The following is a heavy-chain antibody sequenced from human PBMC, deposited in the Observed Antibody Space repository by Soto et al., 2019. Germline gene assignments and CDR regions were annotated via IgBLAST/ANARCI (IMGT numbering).Heavy chain of an antibody. Sequence: QVQLQESGPGLVKPSGTLSLTCAVSGGSISDNWWSWVRQPPGKGLEWIGEIYHTGTTHYNPSLWSRGNILIDQSKEQFPLKFSSVTAADTGVYYCARHIAVPRTRGFDFWGQGTLVTVSS. V-gene: IGHV4-4*02. CDR3: ARHIAVPRTRGFDF. CDR1: GGSISDNW. CDR2: IYHTGTT. D-gene: IGHD6-19*01. J-gene: IGHJ4*02.